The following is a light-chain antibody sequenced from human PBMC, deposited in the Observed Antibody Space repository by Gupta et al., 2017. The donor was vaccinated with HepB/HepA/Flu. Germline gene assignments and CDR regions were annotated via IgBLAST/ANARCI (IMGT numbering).Light chain of an antibody. CDR3: SAYTSRNAQL. CDR1: SSDVGYYNY. J-gene: IGLJ2*01. Sequence: QSALTQPASVSGSPGQLLPISCSGTSSDVGYYNYVSWYQQYPGKAPKLMIYDVSYRPSGVSSRFSGSKSANTATLTSSGLQAEDEADYYCSAYTSRNAQLVGGGTKLTVL. V-gene: IGLV2-14*01. CDR2: DVS.